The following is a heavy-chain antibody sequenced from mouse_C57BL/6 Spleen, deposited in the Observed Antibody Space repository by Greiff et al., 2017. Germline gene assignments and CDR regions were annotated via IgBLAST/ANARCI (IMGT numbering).Heavy chain of an antibody. D-gene: IGHD2-3*01. CDR1: GYTFTSYG. V-gene: IGHV1-81*01. J-gene: IGHJ3*01. Sequence: QVQLQQSGAELARPGASVKLSCKASGYTFTSYGISWVKQRTGQGLEWIGEIYPRSGNTYYNEKFKGKATLTADKSSSPAYMELRSLTSEDSAVYFCAREGDGSQFAYWGQGTLVTVSA. CDR2: IYPRSGNT. CDR3: AREGDGSQFAY.